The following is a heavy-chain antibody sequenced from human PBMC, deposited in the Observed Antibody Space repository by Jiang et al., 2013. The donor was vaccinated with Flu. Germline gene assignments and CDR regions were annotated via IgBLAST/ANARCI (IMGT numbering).Heavy chain of an antibody. V-gene: IGHV3-73*01. CDR2: IRSKANSYAT. CDR3: TRHGYSSGWYSGGGVYYYGMDV. D-gene: IGHD6-19*01. J-gene: IGHJ6*02. CDR1: GSA. Sequence: GSAMHWVARLPERAGVVGRIRSKANSYATAYAASVKGRFTISRDDSKNTAYLQMNSLKTEDTAVYYCTRHGYSSGWYSGGGVYYYGMDVWGQGTTVTVSS.